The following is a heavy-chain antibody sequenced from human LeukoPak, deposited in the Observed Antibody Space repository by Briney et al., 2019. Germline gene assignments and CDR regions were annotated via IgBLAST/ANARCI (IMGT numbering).Heavy chain of an antibody. CDR2: ISYDGSNK. D-gene: IGHD6-6*01. Sequence: PGRSLRLSCAASGFTFSSYAMHWVRQAPGKGLEWVAVISYDGSNKYYADSVKGRFTISRDNSKNTLYLQMNSLRAEDTAVYYCAREYSSSFYYYYGIDVWGQGTTVTVSS. CDR1: GFTFSSYA. J-gene: IGHJ6*02. CDR3: AREYSSSFYYYYGIDV. V-gene: IGHV3-30-3*01.